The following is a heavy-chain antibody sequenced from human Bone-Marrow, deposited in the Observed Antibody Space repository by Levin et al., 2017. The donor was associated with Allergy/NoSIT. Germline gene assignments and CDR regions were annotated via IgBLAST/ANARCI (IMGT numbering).Heavy chain of an antibody. V-gene: IGHV4-39*07. CDR2: ISYSGST. D-gene: IGHD6-6*01. Sequence: SETLSLICTVSGGSISSGTYYWGWIRQPPGKGLEWIGSISYSGSTYYKPSLKSRVIVSRDTSRNQFSLKLSSVTAADTAVYYCARDGGPGRPVDYWGQGTLVTVSS. J-gene: IGHJ4*02. CDR3: ARDGGPGRPVDY. CDR1: GGSISSGTYY.